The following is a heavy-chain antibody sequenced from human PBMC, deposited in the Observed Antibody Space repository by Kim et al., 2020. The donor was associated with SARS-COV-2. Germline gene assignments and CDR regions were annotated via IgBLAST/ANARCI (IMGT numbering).Heavy chain of an antibody. Sequence: GESLKISCEGSGYTFTNYWIGWVRQMPGKGLEWMGIIYPADSDTRYNPSFQGQVTISADKSITTAYLQWSSLKASDTARYYCPRGHTVTTEEAGYVYYGM. CDR2: IYPADSDT. D-gene: IGHD4-17*01. V-gene: IGHV5-51*01. J-gene: IGHJ6*01. CDR3: PRGHTVTTEEAGYVYYGM. CDR1: GYTFTNYW.